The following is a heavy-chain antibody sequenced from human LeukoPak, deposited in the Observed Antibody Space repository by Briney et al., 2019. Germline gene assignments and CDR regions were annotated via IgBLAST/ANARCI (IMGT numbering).Heavy chain of an antibody. CDR3: ARGGDYCSGGSCYSGWFYFDY. CDR1: GYSFTSYW. V-gene: IGHV5-51*01. Sequence: PGESLKISCKGSGYSFTSYWIGWVRQTPGKGLEWMGIIYPGDSDTRYSPSFQGQVTISADKSISTAYLQWSSLKASDTAMYYCARGGDYCSGGSCYSGWFYFDYWGQGTLVTVSS. D-gene: IGHD2-15*01. CDR2: IYPGDSDT. J-gene: IGHJ4*02.